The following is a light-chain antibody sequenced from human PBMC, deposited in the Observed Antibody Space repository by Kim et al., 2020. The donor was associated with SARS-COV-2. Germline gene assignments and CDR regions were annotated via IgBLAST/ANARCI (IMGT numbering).Light chain of an antibody. CDR3: QQYNNWPLT. V-gene: IGKV3-15*01. CDR1: QTISSD. CDR2: GAS. J-gene: IGKJ4*01. Sequence: VSPGERATLSCRASQTISSDLAWYHQKPGQAPRLLIYGASARATGIPARFSGSGSGTEFTLTISSLQSEDFAVYYCQQYNNWPLTFGGGTKVEIK.